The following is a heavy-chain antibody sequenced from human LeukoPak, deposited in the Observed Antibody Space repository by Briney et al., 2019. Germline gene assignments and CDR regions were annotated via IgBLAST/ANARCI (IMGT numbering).Heavy chain of an antibody. D-gene: IGHD3-9*01. CDR3: ARRTPYDVLTGYYNFDY. CDR1: GGSISSSSYY. J-gene: IGHJ4*02. Sequence: TASETLSLTCTVSGGSISSSSYYWGWIRHPPRKGQGWIGSIYYSGSTYNNPSLESRVTISVDTSKNQFSLKLPSVTAADTAVYYCARRTPYDVLTGYYNFDYWGQGTLVTVSS. V-gene: IGHV4-39*01. CDR2: IYYSGST.